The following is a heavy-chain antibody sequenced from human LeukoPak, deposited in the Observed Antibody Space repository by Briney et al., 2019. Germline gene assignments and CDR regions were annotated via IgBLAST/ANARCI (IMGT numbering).Heavy chain of an antibody. Sequence: SGRSLRLACAVSGFTFSSYAMHWVRQAPGKGLEWVAVISYDGRNTYYADSVRGRFTISRDNSKNTLYLQMNSLRTEDTAVYYCAKVAEMATTTGYFDYWGQGTLVTVYS. CDR2: ISYDGRNT. CDR3: AKVAEMATTTGYFDY. D-gene: IGHD5-24*01. V-gene: IGHV3-30*04. J-gene: IGHJ4*02. CDR1: GFTFSSYA.